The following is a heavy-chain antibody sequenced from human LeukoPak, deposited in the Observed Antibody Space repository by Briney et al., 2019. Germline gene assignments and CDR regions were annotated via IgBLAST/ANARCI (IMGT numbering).Heavy chain of an antibody. CDR2: ICGNGGST. D-gene: IGHD1-14*01. CDR1: GFTFITYA. J-gene: IGHJ4*02. V-gene: IGHV3-23*01. CDR3: ATHRGGTGGYLDC. Sequence: GGSLRLSCAASGFTFITYAMSWVRQAPGKGLEWVSGICGNGGSTYYADSAKGRFTISRDNSKSTVYLGMNSLRAQNTPVYYCATHRGGTGGYLDCWGQGTLVTVSS.